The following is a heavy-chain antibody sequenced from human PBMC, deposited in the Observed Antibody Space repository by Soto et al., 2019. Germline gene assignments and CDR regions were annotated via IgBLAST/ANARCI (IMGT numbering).Heavy chain of an antibody. Sequence: WTWIRQKSGKGLEWIGYIYYSGATYYNPSLKTRASISIDKSKSHFSLRLNSVTAADTAVYYCATTNGAYSYDTSCWGQGTLVTVSS. V-gene: IGHV4-31*02. CDR2: IYYSGAT. D-gene: IGHD3-22*01. J-gene: IGHJ4*02. CDR3: ATTNGAYSYDTSC.